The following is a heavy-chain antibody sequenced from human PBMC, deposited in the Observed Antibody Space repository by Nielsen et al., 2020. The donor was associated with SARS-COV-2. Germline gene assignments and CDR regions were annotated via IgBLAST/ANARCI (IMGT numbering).Heavy chain of an antibody. CDR2: ISYDGSNK. CDR1: GFTFSSYG. V-gene: IGHV3-30*03. Sequence: SLKISCAASGFTFSSYGMHWVRQAPGKGLEWVAVISYDGSNKYYADSVKGRFTISRDNSKNTLYLQMNSLRAEDTAVYYCARVVSGYGTPMDVWGQGTTVTVSS. D-gene: IGHD5-12*01. J-gene: IGHJ6*02. CDR3: ARVVSGYGTPMDV.